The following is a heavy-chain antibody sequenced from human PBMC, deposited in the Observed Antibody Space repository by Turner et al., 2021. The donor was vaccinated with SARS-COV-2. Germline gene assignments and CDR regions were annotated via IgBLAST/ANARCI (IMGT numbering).Heavy chain of an antibody. Sequence: EVQVLESGGRLVQPGGSLRLSCAASGFTLSDYAMSWVRQAPGKGLQWVSTVSGTGSSSYYADSVKGRFSISRDNSKNTLYLQLISLRADDTAVYYCAKSIPSTGFVFDYWGQGTLVTVSS. CDR3: AKSIPSTGFVFDY. D-gene: IGHD3-9*01. J-gene: IGHJ4*02. V-gene: IGHV3-23*01. CDR1: GFTLSDYA. CDR2: VSGTGSSS.